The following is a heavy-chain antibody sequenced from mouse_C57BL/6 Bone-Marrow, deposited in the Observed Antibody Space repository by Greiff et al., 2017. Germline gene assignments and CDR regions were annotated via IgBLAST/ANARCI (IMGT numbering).Heavy chain of an antibody. Sequence: QVQLQQPGAELVKPGASVKMSCKASGYTFTSYWITWVKQRPGQGLEWIGDIYPGSGSTNYNEKFKSKATLTVDTSSSTAYMQLSILTSEDSAVYYCARGDYDYDGFAYWGQGTMVTVSA. CDR3: ARGDYDYDGFAY. CDR2: IYPGSGST. V-gene: IGHV1-55*01. CDR1: GYTFTSYW. D-gene: IGHD2-4*01. J-gene: IGHJ3*01.